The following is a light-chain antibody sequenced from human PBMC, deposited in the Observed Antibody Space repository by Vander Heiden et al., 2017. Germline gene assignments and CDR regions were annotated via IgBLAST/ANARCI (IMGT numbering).Light chain of an antibody. CDR3: KAGDTTSAV. Sequence: FDVPQPPSVSVPPGQTATVTCSGDSLVNEFGSWYQQKAGQSPVLVLYQERHRASGFPERFSGSKSGNTATLTISGTQDIDEADYYCKAGDTTSAVFGGGTKLTVL. J-gene: IGLJ2*01. CDR1: SLVNEF. CDR2: QER. V-gene: IGLV3-1*01.